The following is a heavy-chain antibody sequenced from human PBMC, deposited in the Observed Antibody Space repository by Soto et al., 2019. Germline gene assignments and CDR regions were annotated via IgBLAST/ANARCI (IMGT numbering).Heavy chain of an antibody. D-gene: IGHD3-16*01. V-gene: IGHV1-18*01. CDR1: GYTFTSYG. J-gene: IGHJ6*02. Sequence: QVQLVQSGAEVKKPGASVKVSCKTSGYTFTSYGLSWMRQAPGQGLEWMGWINGYTGNTNYAQKFQGRVTMTTDTSTNTAYLDLWTLISDDTAVYYCARSWVTGKGGMDVWGQGTTVTVSS. CDR3: ARSWVTGKGGMDV. CDR2: INGYTGNT.